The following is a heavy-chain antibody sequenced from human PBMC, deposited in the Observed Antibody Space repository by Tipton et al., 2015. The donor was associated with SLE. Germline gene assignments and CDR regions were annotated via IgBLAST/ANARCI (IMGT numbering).Heavy chain of an antibody. CDR2: IYPTGTT. CDR1: DGSLSGYY. CDR3: ARGNGYWDY. Sequence: TLSLTCTVFDGSLSGYYWAWLRQSPGKGLEWIGNIYPTGTTHSTPSLESRVTLPVDTSKNQFSLKVTSMRAADTAVYYCARGNGYWDYWGQGTLVTVSS. J-gene: IGHJ4*02. D-gene: IGHD3-22*01. V-gene: IGHV4-34*01.